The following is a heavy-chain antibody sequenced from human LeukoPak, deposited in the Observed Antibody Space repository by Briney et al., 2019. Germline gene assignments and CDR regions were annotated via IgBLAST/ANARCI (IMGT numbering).Heavy chain of an antibody. D-gene: IGHD3-3*01. J-gene: IGHJ4*02. Sequence: SETLSLTCAVYGGSFSGYYWSWIRQPPGKGLEWIGEINHSGGTNYNPSLKSRVTISVDTSKNQFSLKLSSVTAADTAVYYCVYYDFWSGYYAYDYWGQGTLVTDSS. CDR2: INHSGGT. CDR1: GGSFSGYY. V-gene: IGHV4-34*01. CDR3: VYYDFWSGYYAYDY.